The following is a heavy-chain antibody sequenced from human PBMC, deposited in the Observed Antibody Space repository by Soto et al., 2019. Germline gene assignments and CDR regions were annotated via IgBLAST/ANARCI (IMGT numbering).Heavy chain of an antibody. CDR3: AKTREGGSSWYVGRDIYYYYGMDV. CDR1: GFTFSSYA. Sequence: EVQLLESGGGLVQPGGSLRLSCAASGFTFSSYAMSWVRQAPGKGLEWVSAISGSGGSTYYADSVKGRFTISRDNSKNTLYLQINSLRAEDTAVYYCAKTREGGSSWYVGRDIYYYYGMDVWGQGTTVTVSS. V-gene: IGHV3-23*01. D-gene: IGHD6-13*01. CDR2: ISGSGGST. J-gene: IGHJ6*02.